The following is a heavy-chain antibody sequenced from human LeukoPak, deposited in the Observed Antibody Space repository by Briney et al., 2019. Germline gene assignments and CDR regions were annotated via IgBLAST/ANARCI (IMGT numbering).Heavy chain of an antibody. J-gene: IGHJ4*02. CDR2: ISAYNGNT. Sequence: GASVKVSCKASGYTFTSYGISWVRQAPGQGLEWMGWISAYNGNTNYAQKLQGRVTMTTDTSTSTAYTELRSLRSDDTAVYYCARDVGFGEFSGDHRYWGQGTLVTVSS. V-gene: IGHV1-18*01. CDR3: ARDVGFGEFSGDHRY. CDR1: GYTFTSYG. D-gene: IGHD3-10*01.